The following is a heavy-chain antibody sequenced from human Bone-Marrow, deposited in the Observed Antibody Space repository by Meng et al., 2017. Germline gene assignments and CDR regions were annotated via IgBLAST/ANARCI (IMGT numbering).Heavy chain of an antibody. V-gene: IGHV3-30*04. J-gene: IGHJ6*02. CDR2: ISYDGSNK. CDR1: GFTFSSYA. CDR3: ARETGITMKYYVLDV. D-gene: IGHD3-3*01. Sequence: GGSLRLSCAASGFTFSSYAMHWVRQAPGKGLEWVAVISYDGSNKYYADSVKGRFTISRDDSKNTLYLEMSSLRAEDTAVYYCARETGITMKYYVLDVWGQGTTVTVSS.